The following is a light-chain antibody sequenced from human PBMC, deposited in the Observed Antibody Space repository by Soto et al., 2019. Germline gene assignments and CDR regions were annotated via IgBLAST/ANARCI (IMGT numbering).Light chain of an antibody. CDR3: CSYLGSYSYV. CDR2: DVT. CDR1: SSDVGGYDS. J-gene: IGLJ1*01. Sequence: QSALTQPRSVSGSPGQSVTISCTGTSSDVGGYDSVSWYQQQPGKAPKLLIYDVTKRPSGVPNRFSGSKSGNTASLTISGLQAEDAADYYCCSYLGSYSYVFGTGTKGTVL. V-gene: IGLV2-11*01.